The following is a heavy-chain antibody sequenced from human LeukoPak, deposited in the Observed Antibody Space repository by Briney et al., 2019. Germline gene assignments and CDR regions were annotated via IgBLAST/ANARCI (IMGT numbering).Heavy chain of an antibody. CDR2: IYHSGST. CDR3: TCGRGIYQLLLSN. J-gene: IGHJ4*02. V-gene: IGHV4-59*04. CDR1: GGSISSYY. D-gene: IGHD2-2*01. Sequence: PSETLSLTCTVSGGSISSYYWSWIRQPPGKGLEWIGYIYHSGSTYYNPSLKSRVTISVDRSKNHFSLKLTSVTAADTAVYYCTCGRGIYQLLLSNWGQGTLVTVSS.